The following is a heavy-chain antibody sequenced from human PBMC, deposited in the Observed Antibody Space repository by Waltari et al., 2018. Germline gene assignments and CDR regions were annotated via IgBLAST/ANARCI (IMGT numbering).Heavy chain of an antibody. V-gene: IGHV3-30*18. Sequence: QVQLVESGGGVVQPGRSLRLPCAASGFTFSSYGMHWVRQAPGKGLEWVAVISYGGSNKYYADSGKGRLTISRDNSKNTLYLQMNSLRAEDTAVYYCAKVATILAAAGQFDYWGQGTLVTVSS. J-gene: IGHJ4*02. CDR2: ISYGGSNK. CDR3: AKVATILAAAGQFDY. D-gene: IGHD6-13*01. CDR1: GFTFSSYG.